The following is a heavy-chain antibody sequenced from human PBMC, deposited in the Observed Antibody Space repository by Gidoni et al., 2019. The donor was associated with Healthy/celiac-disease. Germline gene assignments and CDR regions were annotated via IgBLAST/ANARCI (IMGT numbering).Heavy chain of an antibody. V-gene: IGHV1-46*01. Sequence: QVQLVQSGAEVKKPGASVKVSCKASGYNFTSYYMHWVRQAPGQGLEWMGIINPSGGTTSYAQKFQGRVTMTRDTSTSTVYMELSSLRSEDTAVYYCASPGISPLIAATVYDAFDIWGQGTMVTVSS. CDR1: GYNFTSYY. CDR2: INPSGGTT. CDR3: ASPGISPLIAATVYDAFDI. D-gene: IGHD6-13*01. J-gene: IGHJ3*02.